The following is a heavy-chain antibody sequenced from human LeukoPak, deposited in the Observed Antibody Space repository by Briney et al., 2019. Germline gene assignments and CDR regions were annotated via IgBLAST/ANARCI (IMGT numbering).Heavy chain of an antibody. CDR3: VTTWGAHYWYFDL. V-gene: IGHV3-21*01. J-gene: IGHJ2*01. CDR2: ITSSNNYI. D-gene: IGHD1-26*01. Sequence: GGSLRLSCAASGFTFRNYAVSWVRQAPGKGLEWVSSITSSNNYIYYADSMKGRFTISRDNAKNSLYLQMNSLRAEDTAVYYCVTTWGAHYWYFDLWGRGALVTVSS. CDR1: GFTFRNYA.